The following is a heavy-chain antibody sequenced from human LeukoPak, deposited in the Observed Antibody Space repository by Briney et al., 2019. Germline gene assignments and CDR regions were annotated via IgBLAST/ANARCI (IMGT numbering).Heavy chain of an antibody. CDR1: GFTFSSYE. Sequence: TGGSPRLSCAASGFTFSSYEMNWVRQAPGKGLEWVSYISSSGSTIYYADSVKGRFTISRDNAKNSLYLQMNSLRAEETAVYYCARLRYHDFWSGYWKYYYYMDVWGKGTTVTVSS. V-gene: IGHV3-48*03. D-gene: IGHD3-3*01. CDR3: ARLRYHDFWSGYWKYYYYMDV. CDR2: ISSSGSTI. J-gene: IGHJ6*03.